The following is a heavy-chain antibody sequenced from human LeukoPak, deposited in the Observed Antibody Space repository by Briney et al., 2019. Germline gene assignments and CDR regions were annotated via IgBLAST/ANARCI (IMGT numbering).Heavy chain of an antibody. D-gene: IGHD5-12*01. CDR1: GFTFSSYS. CDR3: ARDSGHSGYDLDY. Sequence: TGGSLRLSCAASGFTFSSYSMNWVRQAPGKGLEWVSSISSSSSYIYYADSVKGRFTISRDNAKNSLYLQMNSLRAEDTAVYYCARDSGHSGYDLDYWRQGTLVTVSS. CDR2: ISSSSSYI. J-gene: IGHJ4*02. V-gene: IGHV3-21*01.